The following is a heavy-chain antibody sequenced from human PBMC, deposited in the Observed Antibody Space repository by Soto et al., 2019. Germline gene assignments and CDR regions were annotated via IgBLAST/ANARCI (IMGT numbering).Heavy chain of an antibody. J-gene: IGHJ5*02. D-gene: IGHD3-22*01. CDR2: FSSSSSTK. Sequence: EVQLVESGGGLVQPGGSLRLYGAASGFTFSSYSMNWVRQAPGKGLEWVSYFSSSSSTKYYADSVKGRVTISRDNAKNSLYLQMNSLRDEDTAVYYCARGADFESSVIRLIWFDPWGQGTLVTVSS. V-gene: IGHV3-48*02. CDR3: ARGADFESSVIRLIWFDP. CDR1: GFTFSSYS.